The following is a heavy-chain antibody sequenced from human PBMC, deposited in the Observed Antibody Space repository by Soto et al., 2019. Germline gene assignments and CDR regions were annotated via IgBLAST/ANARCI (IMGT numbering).Heavy chain of an antibody. Sequence: QVQLVQSGAEVKKPGASVKVSCKASGYTFTSYGISWVRQAPGQGLEWMGWISAYNGNTNYAQKLQGRVTMTTDTSTSRAYMEVRSLRSDDTAVYYCAREEARYCSGGSCYTGDYGMDVWGQGTTVTVSS. CDR2: ISAYNGNT. CDR3: AREEARYCSGGSCYTGDYGMDV. J-gene: IGHJ6*02. CDR1: GYTFTSYG. V-gene: IGHV1-18*01. D-gene: IGHD2-15*01.